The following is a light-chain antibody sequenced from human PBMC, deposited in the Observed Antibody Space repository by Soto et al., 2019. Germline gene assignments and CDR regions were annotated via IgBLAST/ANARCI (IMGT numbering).Light chain of an antibody. CDR2: DVS. V-gene: IGLV2-14*01. J-gene: IGLJ1*01. CDR3: SSYTSSSTPYV. CDR1: SSDVGGYNY. Sequence: QSALTQPASVSGSPGQSITISCTGTSSDVGGYNYVSWYQQHPGKAPKLMIYDVSNRPSGVSNRFSGSKSGNTASLTISGLQDEDDADYYCSSYTSSSTPYVFGTGTKLTVL.